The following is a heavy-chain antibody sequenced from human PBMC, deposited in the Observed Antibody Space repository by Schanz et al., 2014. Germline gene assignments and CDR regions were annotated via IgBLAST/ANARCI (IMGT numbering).Heavy chain of an antibody. Sequence: QLAESGGGLVQPGGSLRLSCAVSGFTVSSNHMSWIRQPPGKGLEWIESIYYSGSTYYNPSFKSRVTTSVDTSKNQFSLKRSSVTAADTAVYYCARQFYDILTGYWFPYYFDYWGQGTLVTVSS. CDR2: IYYSGST. J-gene: IGHJ4*02. D-gene: IGHD3-9*01. CDR1: GFTVSSNH. V-gene: IGHV4-39*01. CDR3: ARQFYDILTGYWFPYYFDY.